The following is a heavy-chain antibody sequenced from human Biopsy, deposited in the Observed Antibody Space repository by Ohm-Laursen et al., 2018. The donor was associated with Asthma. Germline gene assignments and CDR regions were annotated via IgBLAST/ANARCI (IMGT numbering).Heavy chain of an antibody. V-gene: IGHV1-2*06. CDR1: AYTFISYH. Sequence: AAVKVSCKASAYTFISYHLHWVRQAPGEGIEWMGRINPNGGATIYAQKFQGRVTMSRYTSISTAYMELSRLTSDDTAVYFCARVQKSPGDRWFDPWGQGTLVTVSS. J-gene: IGHJ5*02. CDR2: INPNGGAT. CDR3: ARVQKSPGDRWFDP. D-gene: IGHD7-27*01.